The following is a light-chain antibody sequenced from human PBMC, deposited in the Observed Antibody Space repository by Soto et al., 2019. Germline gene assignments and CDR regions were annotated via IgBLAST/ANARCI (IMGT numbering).Light chain of an antibody. CDR1: QSVSNRY. Sequence: EVVLTQSPGTLSLSPGERATLSCRASQSVSNRYLAWYQQKPGQAPRLLIYGASSRASGIPDRFSGSGSGTDFTLTISRLEPEDFAVYYCQQYGSSPFTFGPGTRLEI. V-gene: IGKV3-20*01. CDR3: QQYGSSPFT. J-gene: IGKJ5*01. CDR2: GAS.